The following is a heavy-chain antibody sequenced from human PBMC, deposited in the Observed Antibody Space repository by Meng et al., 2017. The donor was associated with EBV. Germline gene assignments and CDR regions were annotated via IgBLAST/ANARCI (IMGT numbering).Heavy chain of an antibody. CDR3: ASESGRGFTPDY. CDR1: GGTFRSDA. V-gene: IGHV1-69*01. J-gene: IGHJ4*02. Sequence: QVQLGKSGAEVKKPGSSVKVSCKTSGGTFRSDAVSWVRQAHGQGLEWMGGLTPKSDAPYYAQKFQDRVTITADESTSTHYMDLSGLRSEDTAVYYCASESGRGFTPDYWGQGTLVTVSS. CDR2: LTPKSDAP. D-gene: IGHD3-10*01.